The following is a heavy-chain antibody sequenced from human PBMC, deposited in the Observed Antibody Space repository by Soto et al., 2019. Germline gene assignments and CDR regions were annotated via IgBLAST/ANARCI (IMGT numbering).Heavy chain of an antibody. CDR3: ARVGEGCYYDYPAPRAFDP. V-gene: IGHV1-69*01. CDR2: IIPIFGTA. J-gene: IGHJ5*02. D-gene: IGHD3-16*01. CDR1: GGTFSSYA. Sequence: QVQLVQSGAEVKKPGSSVKVSCKASGGTFSSYAISWVLQAPVQGLEWMGGIIPIFGTANYAKKFQGRVTITADESTSTAYMELSSLRSEDTAVYYCARVGEGCYYDYPAPRAFDPWGQGTLVSV.